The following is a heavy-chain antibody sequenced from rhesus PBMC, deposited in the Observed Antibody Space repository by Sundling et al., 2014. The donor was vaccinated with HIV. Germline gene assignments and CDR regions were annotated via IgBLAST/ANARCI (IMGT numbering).Heavy chain of an antibody. D-gene: IGHD6-25*01. V-gene: IGHV4-165*01. CDR1: GGSFSGYY. CDR3: ARPWGAAAFDAFDF. J-gene: IGHJ3*01. CDR2: VYGSSGVT. Sequence: QVQLQESGPGLVKPSETLSLTCAVSGGSFSGYYWNWIRHRPGKGLEWIGNVYGSSGVTYYNPSLKSRVTISIDTSKNQFSVKLSSVTAADTAVYYCARPWGAAAFDAFDFWGQGLRVTVSS.